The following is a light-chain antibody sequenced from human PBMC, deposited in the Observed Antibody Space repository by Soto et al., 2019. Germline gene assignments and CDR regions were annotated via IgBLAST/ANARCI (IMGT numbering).Light chain of an antibody. CDR1: QSVSSSY. V-gene: IGKV3-20*01. Sequence: EIVLTQSPGTLSLSPGERVTLSCRASQSVSSSYLAWYQQKAGQAPRLLIHGASSRATGIPDRFSGSGSGTDFTLTISRLEPEDVAVYYWQQYYSSLAITFGQGTRLEIK. CDR3: QQYYSSLAIT. CDR2: GAS. J-gene: IGKJ5*01.